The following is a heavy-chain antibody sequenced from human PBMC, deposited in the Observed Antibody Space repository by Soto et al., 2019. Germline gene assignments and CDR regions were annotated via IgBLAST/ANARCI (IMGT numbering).Heavy chain of an antibody. CDR1: GGSFSGYY. Sequence: PSETLSLTCAVYGGSFSGYYWSWIRQPPGKGLEWIGEINHSGSTNYNPSLKSRVTISVDTSKNQFSLKLSSVTAADTAVYYCARLLYPYCSGGSCYGGIDYWGQGTLVTVSS. J-gene: IGHJ4*02. D-gene: IGHD2-15*01. V-gene: IGHV4-34*01. CDR3: ARLLYPYCSGGSCYGGIDY. CDR2: INHSGST.